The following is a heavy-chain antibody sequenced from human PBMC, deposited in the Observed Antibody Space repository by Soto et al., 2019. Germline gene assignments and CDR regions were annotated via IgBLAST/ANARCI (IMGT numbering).Heavy chain of an antibody. J-gene: IGHJ3*01. CDR3: AYSSGWYRHDV. CDR2: LLHSGTT. V-gene: IGHV4-4*02. CDR1: GDSISSPKW. D-gene: IGHD6-19*01. Sequence: QVQLQESGPGLVKPSGTLSLTCAVSGDSISSPKWWTWLRQPPGKGLEWIGDLLHSGTTNYNPSLKSRVILLVDKSQNQFSLSLTSVTAADTGIYFCAYSSGWYRHDVWGQGTSVTVSS.